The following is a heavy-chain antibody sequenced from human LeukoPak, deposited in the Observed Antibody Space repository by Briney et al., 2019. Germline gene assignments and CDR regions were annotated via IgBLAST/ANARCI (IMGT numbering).Heavy chain of an antibody. CDR1: GFTFSSYA. CDR3: AKERESSGWYEGGFDY. CDR2: ISGSGGST. Sequence: GGSLRLSCAASGFTFSSYAMSWVRQAPGTGLEWVSAISGSGGSTYYADSVKGRFTISRDNSKNTLYLQMNSLRAEDTAVYYCAKERESSGWYEGGFDYWGQGTLVTVSS. D-gene: IGHD6-19*01. J-gene: IGHJ4*02. V-gene: IGHV3-23*01.